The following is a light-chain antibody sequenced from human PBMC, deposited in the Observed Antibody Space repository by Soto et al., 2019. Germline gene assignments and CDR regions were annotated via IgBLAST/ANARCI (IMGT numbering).Light chain of an antibody. Sequence: DIQMTQSPSSLSASVGDRVTITCRASQNINSYLNWYQQKPGIAPRLLIYGASILQSGVPSRFSGSGSGTDFTLTISSLQPEDFATYYCQQTYSAPPSTFGQGTKLEIK. V-gene: IGKV1-39*01. CDR2: GAS. CDR3: QQTYSAPPST. CDR1: QNINSY. J-gene: IGKJ2*01.